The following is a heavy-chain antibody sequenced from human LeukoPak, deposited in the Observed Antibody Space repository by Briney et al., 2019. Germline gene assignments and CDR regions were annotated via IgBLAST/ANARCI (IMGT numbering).Heavy chain of an antibody. V-gene: IGHV4-61*02. J-gene: IGHJ5*02. CDR3: ARAVGATNSIRFDP. Sequence: PSQTLSLTCTVSGGSITSDSYYWSWIRQAAGKGLEWIGRVYASGSTNYNPSLKSRVTISLDTSKNQFSLKLRSVTAADTAVYYRARAVGATNSIRFDPWGQGTLVTVSS. CDR2: VYASGST. CDR1: GGSITSDSYY. D-gene: IGHD1-26*01.